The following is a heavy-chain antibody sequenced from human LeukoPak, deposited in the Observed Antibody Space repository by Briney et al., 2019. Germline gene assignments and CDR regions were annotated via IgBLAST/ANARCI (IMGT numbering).Heavy chain of an antibody. CDR1: GGSISSYY. D-gene: IGHD3-10*01. CDR3: ASTEPFYGSGSYYYFDY. CDR2: IYYSGGT. V-gene: IGHV4-59*08. Sequence: SETLSLTCTVSGGSISSYYWSWIRQPPGKGLEWIGYIYYSGGTNYNPSLKSRVTISVDTSKNQFSLKLSSVTAADTAVYYCASTEPFYGSGSYYYFDYWGQGTLVTVSS. J-gene: IGHJ4*02.